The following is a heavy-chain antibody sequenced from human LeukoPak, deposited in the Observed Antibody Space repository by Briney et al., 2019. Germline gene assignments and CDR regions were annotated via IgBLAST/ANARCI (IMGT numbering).Heavy chain of an antibody. CDR1: GFTFSSYA. V-gene: IGHV3-23*01. D-gene: IGHD5-12*01. J-gene: IGHJ4*02. Sequence: GGSLRPSCAASGFTFSSYAMSWVRQAPGKGLEWVSAISGSGGSTYYADSVKGRFTISRDNSKNTLYLQMNSLRAEDTAVYYCAKGNSGYNSGYYYHFFDYWGQGTLVTVSS. CDR3: AKGNSGYNSGYYYHFFDY. CDR2: ISGSGGST.